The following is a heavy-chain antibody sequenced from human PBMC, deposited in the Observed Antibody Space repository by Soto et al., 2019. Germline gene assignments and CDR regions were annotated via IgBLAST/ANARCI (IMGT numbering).Heavy chain of an antibody. V-gene: IGHV3-49*04. Sequence: LXLACTGSVFTFGGYVLSWVRRSPGKGLEWVGAIRGKAYGGTTEYAASVRGRFIISRDDYKSTAYLQMNNVRTEDTAVYFCARYRAAADMADFDYWGQGTL. CDR3: ARYRAAADMADFDY. J-gene: IGHJ4*02. CDR2: IRGKAYGGTT. CDR1: VFTFGGYV. D-gene: IGHD6-13*01.